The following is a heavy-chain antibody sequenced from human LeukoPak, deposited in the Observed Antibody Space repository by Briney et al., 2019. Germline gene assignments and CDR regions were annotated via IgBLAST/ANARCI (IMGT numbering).Heavy chain of an antibody. CDR1: GYTFTSYG. J-gene: IGHJ4*02. D-gene: IGHD6-19*01. CDR3: ARGLSGWYIGDY. CDR2: ISAYNGNT. Sequence: ASVTVSCKASGYTFTSYGISWVRQAPGQGLEWTGWISAYNGNTNYAQKLQGRVTMTTDTSTSTAYMELRSLRSDDTAVYYCARGLSGWYIGDYWGQGTLVTVSS. V-gene: IGHV1-18*01.